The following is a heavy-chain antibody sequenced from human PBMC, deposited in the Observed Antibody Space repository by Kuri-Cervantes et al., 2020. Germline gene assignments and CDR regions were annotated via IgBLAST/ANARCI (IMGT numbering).Heavy chain of an antibody. CDR3: ARGYDGFAFDI. J-gene: IGHJ3*02. CDR2: ISSSSSTI. D-gene: IGHD5-12*01. CDR1: GFTFSSYS. Sequence: GGSLRLSCAASGFTFSSYSMNWVRQAPGKGLEWVSYISSSSSTIYYADSVKGRFTISRDNAKNSLYLQMNSLGDEDTAVYYCARGYDGFAFDIWGQGTVVTVSS. V-gene: IGHV3-48*02.